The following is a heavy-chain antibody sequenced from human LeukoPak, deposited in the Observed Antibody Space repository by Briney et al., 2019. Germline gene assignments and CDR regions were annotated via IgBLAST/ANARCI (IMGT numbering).Heavy chain of an antibody. CDR1: GFTFSSYA. V-gene: IGHV3-66*01. CDR3: ASTSGLY. D-gene: IGHD3-10*01. J-gene: IGHJ4*02. CDR2: IYSGGST. Sequence: PGGSLRLSCAASGFTFSSYAMSWVRQAPGKGLEWVSVIYSGGSTYYADSVKGRFTISRDNSKNTLYLQMNSLRAEDTAVYYCASTSGLYWGQGTLVTVSS.